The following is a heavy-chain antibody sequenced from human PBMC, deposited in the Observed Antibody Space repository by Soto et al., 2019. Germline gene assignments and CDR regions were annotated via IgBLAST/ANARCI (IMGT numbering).Heavy chain of an antibody. CDR1: GFTFSSYA. CDR3: ASNSGWPDYYYGMDV. J-gene: IGHJ6*02. D-gene: IGHD6-19*01. V-gene: IGHV3-30-3*01. Sequence: QVQLVESGGGVVQPGRSLRLSCAASGFTFSSYAMHWVRQAPGKGLEWGAVISYDGSNKYYADSVKGRFTISRDNSKNTLYLQMNSLRAEDTAVYYCASNSGWPDYYYGMDVWGQGTTVTVSS. CDR2: ISYDGSNK.